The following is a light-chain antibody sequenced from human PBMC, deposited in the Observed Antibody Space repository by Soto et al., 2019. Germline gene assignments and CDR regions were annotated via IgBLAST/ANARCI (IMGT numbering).Light chain of an antibody. J-gene: IGLJ3*02. Sequence: SVLTQPPSVSGAPGQRVTISCTGSSSNIGAGYGVHWYQQLPGTAPTLLIYTNNNRPSGVPDRFSGSKSGTSASLAITGLLAEDEADYYCQSYDSSLSGWVFGGGTKLTVL. CDR1: SSNIGAGYG. CDR3: QSYDSSLSGWV. CDR2: TNN. V-gene: IGLV1-40*01.